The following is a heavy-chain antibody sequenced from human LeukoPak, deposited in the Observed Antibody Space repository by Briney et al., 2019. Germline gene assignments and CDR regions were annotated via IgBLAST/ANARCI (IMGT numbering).Heavy chain of an antibody. J-gene: IGHJ4*02. CDR2: IYPGDSDT. Sequence: GASLQISCKGSGYSFTSYWIGWVRPLPGKGLXXXXIIYPGDSDTRYSPSFQGQVTISADKSISTAYLQWSSLKASDTAMYYCARRALGKRVAYIDYWGQGTLVTVSS. D-gene: IGHD2-15*01. V-gene: IGHV5-51*01. CDR3: ARRALGKRVAYIDY. CDR1: GYSFTSYW.